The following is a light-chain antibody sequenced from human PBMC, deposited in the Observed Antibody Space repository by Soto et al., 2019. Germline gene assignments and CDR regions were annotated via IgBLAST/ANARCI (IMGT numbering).Light chain of an antibody. CDR3: QQYGAQPYY. J-gene: IGKJ2*01. V-gene: IGKV3-20*01. Sequence: EMVLTQSPGILSLSPGERATLSCRASQSVSSSYLGWYQQRPGQAPRLLMYGASRRATGIPDRFSGSGSGTDFTLTISRLEPEYFAVYYCQQYGAQPYYFGQGTKLEIK. CDR2: GAS. CDR1: QSVSSSY.